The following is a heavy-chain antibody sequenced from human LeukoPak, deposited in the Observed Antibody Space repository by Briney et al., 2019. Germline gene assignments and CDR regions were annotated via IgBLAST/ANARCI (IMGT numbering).Heavy chain of an antibody. CDR3: AKDPAGSGTHDRYFDY. Sequence: GGSLRLSCAASGFTFSSYAMSWVRQAPGKGLEWVSAISGSGGSTYYADSVKGRFTLSRDNSKNTLYLQMNSLRAEDTAVYYCAKDPAGSGTHDRYFDYWGQGTLVTVSS. CDR1: GFTFSSYA. CDR2: ISGSGGST. D-gene: IGHD3-10*01. V-gene: IGHV3-23*01. J-gene: IGHJ4*02.